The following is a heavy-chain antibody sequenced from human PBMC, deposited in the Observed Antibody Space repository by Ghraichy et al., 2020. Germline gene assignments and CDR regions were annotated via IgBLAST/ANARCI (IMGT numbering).Heavy chain of an antibody. CDR1: GFTFSDYY. D-gene: IGHD3-3*01. CDR3: ARDYDFWSPVTD. J-gene: IGHJ4*02. CDR2: ISSSSSYT. Sequence: LSLTCAASGFTFSDYYMSWIRQAPGKGLEWVSYISSSSSYTNYADSVKGRFTISRDNAKNSLYLQMNSLRAEDTAVYYCARDYDFWSPVTDWGQGTLVTVSS. V-gene: IGHV3-11*06.